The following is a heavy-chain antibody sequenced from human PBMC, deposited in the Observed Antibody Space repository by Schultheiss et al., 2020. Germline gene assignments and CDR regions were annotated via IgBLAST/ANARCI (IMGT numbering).Heavy chain of an antibody. CDR3: AKTNLLLWFGELLNYYFDY. CDR1: GFTFSSYA. J-gene: IGHJ4*02. CDR2: ISYDGSNK. D-gene: IGHD3-10*01. Sequence: GGSLRLSCAASGFTFSSYAMHWVHQAPGKGLEWVAVISYDGSNKYYADSVKGRFTISRDNVKNALYLQMNSLRAEDTAVYYCAKTNLLLWFGELLNYYFDYWGQGTMVTVSS. V-gene: IGHV3-30*18.